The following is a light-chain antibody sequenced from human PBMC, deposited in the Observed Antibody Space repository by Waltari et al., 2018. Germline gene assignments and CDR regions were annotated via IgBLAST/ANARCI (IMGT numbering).Light chain of an antibody. V-gene: IGLV3-21*02. CDR1: DIGDKR. J-gene: IGLJ2*01. Sequence: SYVLTQPPSVSVAPGQTARITCGGSDIGDKRAHWYQHKTGQAPLLVVYEDTDRPSGIPGRISGSNSGYTATLSITRVEAGDEADYYCQVWDSDGDYVVFGGGTKLIVL. CDR3: QVWDSDGDYVV. CDR2: EDT.